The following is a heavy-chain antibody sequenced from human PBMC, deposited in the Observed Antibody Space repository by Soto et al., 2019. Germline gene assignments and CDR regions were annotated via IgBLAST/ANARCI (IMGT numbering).Heavy chain of an antibody. Sequence: GASVKVSCKASGYTFTGYYMHWVRQAPGQGLEWMGWINPNSGGTNYAQKFQGWVTMTRDTSISTAYMELSRLRSDDTAVYYCARTCGGDCPSHGMDVWGQGTTVTVSS. V-gene: IGHV1-2*04. CDR3: ARTCGGDCPSHGMDV. D-gene: IGHD2-21*02. CDR1: GYTFTGYY. CDR2: INPNSGGT. J-gene: IGHJ6*02.